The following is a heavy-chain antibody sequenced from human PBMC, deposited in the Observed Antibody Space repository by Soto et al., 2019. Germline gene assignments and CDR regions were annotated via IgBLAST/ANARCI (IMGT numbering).Heavy chain of an antibody. Sequence: ASVKVSCKASGYTFTSYAMHWVRQAPGQRLEWMGWINAGNGNTKYSQKFQGRVTITGDTSASTAYMELSSLRSEDTAVYYCARDLGWWPWDYWGQGTLVTVSS. D-gene: IGHD2-15*01. CDR3: ARDLGWWPWDY. CDR2: INAGNGNT. V-gene: IGHV1-3*01. CDR1: GYTFTSYA. J-gene: IGHJ4*02.